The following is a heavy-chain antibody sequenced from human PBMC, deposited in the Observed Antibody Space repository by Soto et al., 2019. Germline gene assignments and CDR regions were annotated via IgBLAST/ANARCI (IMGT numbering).Heavy chain of an antibody. V-gene: IGHV3-30-3*01. D-gene: IGHD3-9*01. CDR1: GFSVSYYD. CDR3: VNFEAV. J-gene: IGHJ4*02. CDR2: LSSDSNNK. Sequence: QFQLVESGGGVVQHGRSLRLSCAASGFSVSYYDMHWVRQVPGKGLEWVALLSSDSNNKYYADSVKGRFTISRDNSKNRLYLQMNSLRPEDTAVYYCVNFEAVGGQGTLVTVSS.